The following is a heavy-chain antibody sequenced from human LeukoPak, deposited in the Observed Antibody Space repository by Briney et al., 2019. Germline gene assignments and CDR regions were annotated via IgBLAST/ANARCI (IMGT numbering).Heavy chain of an antibody. D-gene: IGHD3-22*01. J-gene: IGHJ6*02. CDR1: GFTFSSYG. V-gene: IGHV3-30*18. Sequence: GGSLRLSCAASGFTFSSYGMHWVRQAPGKGLEWVAVISYDGSNKYYADSVKGRFTISRDNSKNTLYLQMNSLRAEDTAVYYCAKDAPPSYYDSSGYPYGMDVWGQGTTVTVSS. CDR3: AKDAPPSYYDSSGYPYGMDV. CDR2: ISYDGSNK.